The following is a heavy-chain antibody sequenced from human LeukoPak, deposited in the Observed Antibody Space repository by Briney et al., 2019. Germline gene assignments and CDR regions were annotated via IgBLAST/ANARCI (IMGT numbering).Heavy chain of an antibody. D-gene: IGHD5-12*01. V-gene: IGHV4-39*01. CDR3: ARQQNKGYGLPFEY. J-gene: IGHJ4*02. Sequence: SETLSLTCTVSGGSISSSSYYWGWIRQPPGKGLEWIGSIYYSGSTYYNPSLKSRVTISVDTSKNQFSLKLSSVTAADTAIYSCARQQNKGYGLPFEYWGPGTLVTVSS. CDR2: IYYSGST. CDR1: GGSISSSSYY.